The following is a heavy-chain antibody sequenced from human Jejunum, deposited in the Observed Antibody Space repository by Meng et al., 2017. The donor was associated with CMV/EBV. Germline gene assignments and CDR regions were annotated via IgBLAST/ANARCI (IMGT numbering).Heavy chain of an antibody. CDR1: GESFSGYY. J-gene: IGHJ4*02. D-gene: IGHD4-17*01. Sequence: QVQLQQWGSGLLKPSETLSLTCTVYGESFSGYYWTWIRQPPGKGLEWIGEINHSGSTNYNPSLKCRVTILVDTSKRQFSLRLSFVTAADTAVYYCARVGGAQHGDFDFWGQGTLVTVSS. CDR2: INHSGST. CDR3: ARVGGAQHGDFDF. V-gene: IGHV4-34*01.